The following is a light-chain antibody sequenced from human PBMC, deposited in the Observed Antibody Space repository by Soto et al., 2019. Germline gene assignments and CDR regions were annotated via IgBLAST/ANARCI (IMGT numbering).Light chain of an antibody. Sequence: DIQLTQSPSSLSASVGDRVTITFQASLDIRDYLNSYQQKPGKDPKLLIYDASNLETGVPSRFSGSGSGTDFTFTISSLQPEDIATYYCQQYDNRLTFGGGTKVDVK. CDR3: QQYDNRLT. J-gene: IGKJ4*01. V-gene: IGKV1-33*01. CDR2: DAS. CDR1: LDIRDY.